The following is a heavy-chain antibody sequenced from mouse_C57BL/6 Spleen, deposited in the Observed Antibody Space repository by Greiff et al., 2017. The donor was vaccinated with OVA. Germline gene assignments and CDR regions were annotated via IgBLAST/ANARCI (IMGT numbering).Heavy chain of an antibody. CDR3: ARDYGSSYAGYFDY. CDR1: GYTFTSYW. V-gene: IGHV1-55*01. Sequence: QVQLQQPGAELVKPGASVKMSCKASGYTFTSYWITWVKQRPGQGLEWIGDIYPGSGSTNYNEKFKSKATLTVDTSSSTAYMQRSSLTSEDSAVYYCARDYGSSYAGYFDYWGQGTTLTVSS. CDR2: IYPGSGST. D-gene: IGHD1-1*01. J-gene: IGHJ2*01.